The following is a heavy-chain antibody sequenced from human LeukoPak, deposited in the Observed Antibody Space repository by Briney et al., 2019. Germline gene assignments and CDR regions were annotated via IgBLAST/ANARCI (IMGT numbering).Heavy chain of an antibody. CDR2: IYSSGTI. CDR1: GGPITNFY. V-gene: IGHV4-4*07. CDR3: ARDSGTTGEVKFDP. J-gene: IGHJ5*02. D-gene: IGHD3-10*01. Sequence: SETLSLTCTVSGGPITNFYWSWIRQPAGKGLEWIGRIYSSGTITYNPSLERRVSMSVDTSKNQFSLKLSSVTAADTAVYYCARDSGTTGEVKFDPWGQGTLVIVSS.